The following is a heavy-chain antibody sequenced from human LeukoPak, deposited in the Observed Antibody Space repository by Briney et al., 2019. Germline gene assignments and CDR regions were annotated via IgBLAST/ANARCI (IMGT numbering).Heavy chain of an antibody. D-gene: IGHD3-3*01. CDR3: ARDSRLRFLEWLSPPDYYYYMDV. Sequence: ASVKVSCKASGYTFTGYYMHWVRQAPGQGLEWMGWINPNSGGTNYAQKFQGRVTITADESTSTAYMELSSLRSEDTAVYYCARDSRLRFLEWLSPPDYYYYMDVWGKGTTLTVSS. V-gene: IGHV1-2*02. CDR2: INPNSGGT. CDR1: GYTFTGYY. J-gene: IGHJ6*03.